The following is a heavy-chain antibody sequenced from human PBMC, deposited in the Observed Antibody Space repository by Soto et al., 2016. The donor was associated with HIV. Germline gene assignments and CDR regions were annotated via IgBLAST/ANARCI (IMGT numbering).Heavy chain of an antibody. V-gene: IGHV3-73*01. J-gene: IGHJ2*01. Sequence: EVRLVESGGGLVQPGGSLKLSCAASGFTFSGSAMHWVRQASGKGLEWVGRIRSKANSYATAYAASVKGRFTISRDDSKNTAYLQMNSLKTEDTAVYYCTRRGGAEYFDLWGRGTLVTVSS. CDR1: GFTFSGSA. CDR2: IRSKANSYAT. D-gene: IGHD2-21*01. CDR3: TRRGGAEYFDL.